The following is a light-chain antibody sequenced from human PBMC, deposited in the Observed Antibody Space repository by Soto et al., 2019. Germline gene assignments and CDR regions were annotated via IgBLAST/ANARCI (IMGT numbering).Light chain of an antibody. Sequence: QSALTQPASVSGSPGQSITISCTGTSSDVGSYNLVSWYQQHPGKAPKLMIYGVNKRPSGVSNRFSGSKSGNTASLTISGIQAEDEADYYCCSYASISTFYVFGTGTKLTVL. CDR2: GVN. J-gene: IGLJ1*01. V-gene: IGLV2-23*02. CDR1: SSDVGSYNL. CDR3: CSYASISTFYV.